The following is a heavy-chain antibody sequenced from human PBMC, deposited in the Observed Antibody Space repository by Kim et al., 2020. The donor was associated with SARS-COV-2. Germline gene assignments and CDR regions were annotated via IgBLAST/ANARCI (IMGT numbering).Heavy chain of an antibody. D-gene: IGHD5-18*01. V-gene: IGHV3-23*01. CDR3: AKAPHNSYGYDY. J-gene: IGHJ4*02. Sequence: YYAASVKGRFTISRDNSKNPLYLQMNSLRAEDTAVYYCAKAPHNSYGYDYWGQGTLVTVSS.